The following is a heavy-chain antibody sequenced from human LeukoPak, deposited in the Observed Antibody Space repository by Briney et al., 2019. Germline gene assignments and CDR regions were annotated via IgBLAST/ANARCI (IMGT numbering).Heavy chain of an antibody. CDR3: ARERPRKYCSGGSCPIDY. CDR1: GGTFNNSA. V-gene: IGHV1-69*05. Sequence: GSSVMVSCKTSGGTFNNSAISWVRQAPGQGLEWMGRIIPIFGTANYAQKFQGRVTITTDESTSTAYMELSSLRSEDTAVYYCARERPRKYCSGGSCPIDYWGQGTLVTVSS. CDR2: IIPIFGTA. J-gene: IGHJ4*02. D-gene: IGHD2-15*01.